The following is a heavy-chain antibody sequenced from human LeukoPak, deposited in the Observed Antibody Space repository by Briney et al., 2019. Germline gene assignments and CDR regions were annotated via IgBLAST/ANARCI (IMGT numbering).Heavy chain of an antibody. CDR3: ARGPLTTVVTPFDY. CDR1: GGSFSGYY. J-gene: IGHJ4*02. CDR2: INHSGST. D-gene: IGHD4-23*01. Sequence: SETLSLTCAVYGGSFSGYYWSWIRQPPGKELEWIGEINHSGSTNYNPSLKSRVTISVDTSKNQFSLKLSSVTAADTAVYYCARGPLTTVVTPFDYWGQGTLVTVSS. V-gene: IGHV4-34*01.